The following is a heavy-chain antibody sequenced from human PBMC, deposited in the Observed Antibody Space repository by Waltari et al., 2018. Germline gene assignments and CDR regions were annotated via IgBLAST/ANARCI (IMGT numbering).Heavy chain of an antibody. J-gene: IGHJ3*02. CDR3: ARECSGGSCYSRAFDI. D-gene: IGHD2-15*01. CDR1: GYTFTGYY. V-gene: IGHV1-2*06. CDR2: INPNSGGT. Sequence: VQLVQSGAEVKKPGASVKVSCKASGYTFTGYYMHWVRQAPGQGLEWMGRINPNSGGTNYAQKFQGRVTMTRDTSISTAYMELSRLRSDDTAVYYCARECSGGSCYSRAFDIWGQGTMVTVSS.